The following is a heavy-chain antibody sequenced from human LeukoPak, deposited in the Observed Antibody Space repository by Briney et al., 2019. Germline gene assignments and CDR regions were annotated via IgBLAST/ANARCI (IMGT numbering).Heavy chain of an antibody. CDR3: ARVGCSGGSCYPYY. CDR2: IYYSGST. Sequence: SQTLSLTCTVSGGSISSGDYYRSWIRQPPGKGLEWIGYIYYSGSTYYNPSLKSRVTISVDTSKNQFSLKLSSVTAADTAVYYCARVGCSGGSCYPYYWGQGTLVTVSS. D-gene: IGHD2-15*01. J-gene: IGHJ4*02. V-gene: IGHV4-30-4*01. CDR1: GGSISSGDYY.